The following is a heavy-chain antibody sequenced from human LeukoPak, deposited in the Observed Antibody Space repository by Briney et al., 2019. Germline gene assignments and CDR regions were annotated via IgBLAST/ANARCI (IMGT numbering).Heavy chain of an antibody. Sequence: GGSLRLSCAASGFTVSSNYMSWVRQAPGKGLEWVSVIYSGGSTYYADSVKGRFTISRDNSKNTLYLQMNSLRAEDTAVYYCAREDWILNYFDYWGQGTLVTVSS. V-gene: IGHV3-66*01. CDR3: AREDWILNYFDY. CDR2: IYSGGST. D-gene: IGHD1-1*01. CDR1: GFTVSSNY. J-gene: IGHJ4*02.